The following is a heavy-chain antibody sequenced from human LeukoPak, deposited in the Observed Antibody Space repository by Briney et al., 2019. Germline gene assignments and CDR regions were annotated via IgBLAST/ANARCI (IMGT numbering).Heavy chain of an antibody. J-gene: IGHJ4*02. CDR2: ISGSGGST. D-gene: IGHD6-19*01. Sequence: GGSLRLSCAASGFTFSSYAMSWVRQAPGKGLKWVSAISGSGGSTYYADSVKGRFTISRDNSKNTLYLQMNSLRAEDTAVYYCARGHSGWYDYWGQGTLVTVSS. CDR1: GFTFSSYA. CDR3: ARGHSGWYDY. V-gene: IGHV3-23*01.